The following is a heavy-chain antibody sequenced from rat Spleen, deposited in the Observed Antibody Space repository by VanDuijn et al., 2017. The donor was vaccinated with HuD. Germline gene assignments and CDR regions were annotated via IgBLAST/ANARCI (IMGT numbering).Heavy chain of an antibody. CDR1: GFTFSVYG. D-gene: IGHD1-10*01. V-gene: IGHV5-29*01. CDR2: ISLGDSSGHSST. CDR3: ATRDNNYGY. J-gene: IGHJ2*01. Sequence: EVQLVASGGGLVQPGRSLKLSCAASGFTFSVYGMAWVRQVPTKGLEWVATISLGDSSGHSSTYFRDSVKGRFTISRANAKSTLYLQMDSLRSEDTATYYCATRDNNYGYWGQGVMVTVSS.